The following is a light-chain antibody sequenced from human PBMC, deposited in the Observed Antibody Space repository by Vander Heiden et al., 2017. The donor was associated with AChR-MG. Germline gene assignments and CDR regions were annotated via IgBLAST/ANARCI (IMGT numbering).Light chain of an antibody. V-gene: IGKV3-11*01. J-gene: IGKJ2*01. CDR3: QQRSNGPPMYT. CDR1: QSVSSY. Sequence: EIVLTQSPATLSLSPGERATLPCRASQSVSSYLAWYQQKPGQAPRLLIYDASNRATGIPARFSGSGSGTDFTLTISSLEPEDFAVYYCQQRSNGPPMYTFGQGTKLEIK. CDR2: DAS.